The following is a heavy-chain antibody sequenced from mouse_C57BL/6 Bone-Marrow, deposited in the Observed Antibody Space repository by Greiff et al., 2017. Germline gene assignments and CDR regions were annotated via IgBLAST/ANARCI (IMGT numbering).Heavy chain of an antibody. Sequence: DVKLVESGGGLVQPGGSLKLSCAASGFTFSDYYMYWVRQTPEKRLEWVAYISNGGGSTYYPDTVKGRFTISRDNAKNTLYLQMSRLKSEDTAMYYCARQTDYWGQGTSVTVSS. J-gene: IGHJ4*01. CDR2: ISNGGGST. V-gene: IGHV5-12*01. CDR3: ARQTDY. CDR1: GFTFSDYY.